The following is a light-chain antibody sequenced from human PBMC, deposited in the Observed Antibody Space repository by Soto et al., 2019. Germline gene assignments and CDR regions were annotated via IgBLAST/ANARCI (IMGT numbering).Light chain of an antibody. CDR1: QSVLYSSNNKNY. J-gene: IGKJ1*01. CDR2: WAS. Sequence: DIVMTQSPDSLAVSLGERATINCKSSQSVLYSSNNKNYLAWYQQKPGQPPKQLIYWASTRESGVPDRFSGSGSGTDFTLTISSLQAEDVAVYYCKQYYSTPRTFGQGTKVEIK. V-gene: IGKV4-1*01. CDR3: KQYYSTPRT.